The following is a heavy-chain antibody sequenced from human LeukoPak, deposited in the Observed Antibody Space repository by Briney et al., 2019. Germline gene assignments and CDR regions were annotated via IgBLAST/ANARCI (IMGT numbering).Heavy chain of an antibody. V-gene: IGHV4-61*01. D-gene: IGHD2-21*01. J-gene: IGHJ4*02. CDR2: IYYSGST. CDR1: GGSVSSGSYC. Sequence: SETLSLTCTVSGGSVSSGSYCWSWIRQPPGKGLEWIGYIYYSGSTNYNPSLKSRVTISVDTSKNQFSLKLSSVTAADTAVYYCARVIKGLVDYWGQGTLVTVS. CDR3: ARVIKGLVDY.